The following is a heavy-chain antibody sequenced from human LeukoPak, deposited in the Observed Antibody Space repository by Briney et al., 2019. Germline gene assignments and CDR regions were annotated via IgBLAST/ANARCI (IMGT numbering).Heavy chain of an antibody. J-gene: IGHJ4*02. Sequence: SETLSLTCAVYGGSFSGYYWSWIRQPPGKGLEWIGEINHSGSTNYNPSLKSRVTISVDTSKNQFSLKLSSVTAADTAVYYCARARYYDYVWGSYRYLDYWGQGTLVTVSS. CDR1: GGSFSGYY. V-gene: IGHV4-34*01. D-gene: IGHD3-16*02. CDR3: ARARYYDYVWGSYRYLDY. CDR2: INHSGST.